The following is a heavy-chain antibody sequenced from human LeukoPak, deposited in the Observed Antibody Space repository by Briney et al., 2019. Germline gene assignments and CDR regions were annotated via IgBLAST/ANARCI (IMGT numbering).Heavy chain of an antibody. V-gene: IGHV1-2*06. J-gene: IGHJ4*02. D-gene: IGHD3-22*01. Sequence: ASVKVSCKASGGTFSSYAISWVRQAPGQGLEWMGRIDPKTGSTVYAQKFRDRVTMTRDTSISTGYMELSSLTSDDTAVYYCARDARVSADYWGLGTLVTVSS. CDR3: ARDARVSADY. CDR2: IDPKTGST. CDR1: GGTFSSYA.